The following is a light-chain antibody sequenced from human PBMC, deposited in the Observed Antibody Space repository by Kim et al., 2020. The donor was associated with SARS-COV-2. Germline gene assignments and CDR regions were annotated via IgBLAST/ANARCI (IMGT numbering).Light chain of an antibody. CDR1: NIGRVP. V-gene: IGLV3-21*04. J-gene: IGLJ2*01. CDR3: QVWNSDSDNVV. Sequence: APGETARITGGGSNIGRVPVHWYQQKPGQAPVLVMFYDADRPSGIPERFSGSNSGDTATLTISRVEVGDEADYFCQVWNSDSDNVVFGGGTQLTVL. CDR2: YDA.